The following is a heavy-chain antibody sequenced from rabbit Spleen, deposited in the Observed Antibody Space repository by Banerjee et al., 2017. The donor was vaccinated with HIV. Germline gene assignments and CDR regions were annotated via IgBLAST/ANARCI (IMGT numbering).Heavy chain of an antibody. CDR1: GFSFSSSSY. CDR2: IDIGSSGFT. D-gene: IGHD1-1*01. CDR3: ARDTSSSFSSYGMDL. J-gene: IGHJ6*01. Sequence: QSLEESGGDLVKPDGSLTLTCTASGFSFSSSSYMCWVRQTPGKGLEWIACIDIGSSGFTYFATWAKGRFTCSKTSSTTVTLQMTRLTAADTATYFCARDTSSSFSSYGMDLWGPGTLVTVS. V-gene: IGHV1S40*01.